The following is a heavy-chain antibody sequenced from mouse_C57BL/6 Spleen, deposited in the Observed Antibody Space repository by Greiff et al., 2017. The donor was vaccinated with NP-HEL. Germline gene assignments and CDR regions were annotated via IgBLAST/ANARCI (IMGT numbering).Heavy chain of an antibody. V-gene: IGHV5-16*01. CDR1: GFTFSDYY. Sequence: EVMLVESEGGLVQPGSSMKLSCTASGFTFSDYYMAWVRQVPEKGLEWVANINYDGSSTYYLDSLKSRFIISRDNAKNILYLQMSSLKSEDTATYYCARDNYGSDFDYWGQGTTLTVSS. D-gene: IGHD1-1*01. CDR3: ARDNYGSDFDY. CDR2: INYDGSST. J-gene: IGHJ2*01.